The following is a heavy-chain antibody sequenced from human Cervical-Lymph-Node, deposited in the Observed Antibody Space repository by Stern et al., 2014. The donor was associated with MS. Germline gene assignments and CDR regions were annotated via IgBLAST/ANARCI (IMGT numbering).Heavy chain of an antibody. D-gene: IGHD1-26*01. J-gene: IGHJ4*02. CDR3: ARGGGSWGYFDY. Sequence: VQLVESGGGVVQPGRSLRLSCAASGFTFSSYGMHWVRQAPGKGLEWVAVIWHDGSNKYYAGYVKGRFTISRDNSKNTLYLQMNSLRAEDTAVYYCARGGGSWGYFDYWDQGTLVTVSS. CDR2: IWHDGSNK. V-gene: IGHV3-33*01. CDR1: GFTFSSYG.